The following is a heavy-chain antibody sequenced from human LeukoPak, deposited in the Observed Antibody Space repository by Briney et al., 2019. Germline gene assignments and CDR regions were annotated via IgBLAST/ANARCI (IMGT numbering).Heavy chain of an antibody. Sequence: SETLSLTCAVYGGSFSGYSWSWIRQPPGKGLEWIGEINHSGSTNYNPSLKSRVTISVDTSKNQFSLKLSSVTAADTAVYYCARGRTIFVWRYYFDYWGQGTLVTVSS. CDR3: ARGRTIFVWRYYFDY. CDR2: INHSGST. J-gene: IGHJ4*02. D-gene: IGHD3-3*01. V-gene: IGHV4-34*01. CDR1: GGSFSGYS.